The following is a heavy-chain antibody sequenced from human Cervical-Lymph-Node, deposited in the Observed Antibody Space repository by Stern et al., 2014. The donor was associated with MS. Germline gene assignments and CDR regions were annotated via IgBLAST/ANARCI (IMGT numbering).Heavy chain of an antibody. CDR1: GYSFTANW. V-gene: IGHV5-51*01. Sequence: VQLVQSGAEVKKPGESLKISCKGSGYSFTANWIAWVRQMPGKCLEWMRIIYPGDSETRYSPSCQGQFTISADKSISTAYLQWSSLKASDTAMYYCARDYGDYAFDYWGQGTLVTVSS. CDR2: IYPGDSET. CDR3: ARDYGDYAFDY. J-gene: IGHJ4*02. D-gene: IGHD4-17*01.